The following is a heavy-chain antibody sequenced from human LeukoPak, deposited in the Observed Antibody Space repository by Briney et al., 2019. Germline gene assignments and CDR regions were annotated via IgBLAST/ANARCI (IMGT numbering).Heavy chain of an antibody. CDR2: IYYGGST. D-gene: IGHD5-12*01. CDR1: GGSISSSSYY. Sequence: SETLSLTCTVSGGSISSSSYYWGWIRQPPGKGLEWIGYIYYGGSTYYNPSLKSRVTISVDTSKNQFSLKLSSVTAADTAVYYCAKGYSGYEFTFDYWGQGTLVTVSS. CDR3: AKGYSGYEFTFDY. V-gene: IGHV4-31*03. J-gene: IGHJ4*02.